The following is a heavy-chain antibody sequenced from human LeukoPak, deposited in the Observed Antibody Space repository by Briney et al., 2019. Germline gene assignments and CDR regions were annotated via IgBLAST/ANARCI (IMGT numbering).Heavy chain of an antibody. CDR1: GYTFTSYG. CDR3: ARAGGYSYQLTEGGDAFDI. V-gene: IGHV1-18*04. Sequence: ASVKVSCKASGYTFTSYGISWVRQAPGQGLEWMGWISAYNGNTNYAQKLQGRVTMTTDTSTSTAYMELRSLRSDDTAAYYCARAGGYSYQLTEGGDAFDIWGQGTMVTVSS. CDR2: ISAYNGNT. D-gene: IGHD5-18*01. J-gene: IGHJ3*02.